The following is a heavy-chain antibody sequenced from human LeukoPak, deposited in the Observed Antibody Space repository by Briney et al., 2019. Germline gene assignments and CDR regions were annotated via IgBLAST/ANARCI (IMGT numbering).Heavy chain of an antibody. CDR1: GYSISSGYY. V-gene: IGHV4-38-2*02. D-gene: IGHD6-19*01. Sequence: SETLSLTCTVSGYSISSGYYWGWIRQPPGKGLEWIGSIYHSGSTYYNPSLKSRVTISVDTSKNQFSLKLSSVTAADTAVYYCARVSTDSSGWYHLFDYWGQGTLVTVSS. CDR3: ARVSTDSSGWYHLFDY. CDR2: IYHSGST. J-gene: IGHJ4*02.